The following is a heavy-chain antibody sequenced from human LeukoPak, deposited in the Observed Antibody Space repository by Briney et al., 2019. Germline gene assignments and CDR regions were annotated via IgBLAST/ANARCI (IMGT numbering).Heavy chain of an antibody. CDR3: ARDGGYSYGFSDY. J-gene: IGHJ4*02. CDR2: ISSSSSYI. V-gene: IGHV3-21*01. CDR1: GFTFSSYS. D-gene: IGHD5-18*01. Sequence: PGGSLRLSCAASGFTFSSYSMNWVRQAPGKGLEWVSSISSSSSYIYYADSVKGRFTISRDNAKNSLYLQMNSLRAEDTAVYYCARDGGYSYGFSDYWGQGTLVTVSS.